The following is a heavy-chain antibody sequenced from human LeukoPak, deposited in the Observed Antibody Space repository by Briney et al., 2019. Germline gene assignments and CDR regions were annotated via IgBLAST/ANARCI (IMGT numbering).Heavy chain of an antibody. CDR2: IYHSGST. V-gene: IGHV4-38-2*02. CDR1: GYSISSGYY. D-gene: IGHD1-1*01. J-gene: IGHJ4*02. CDR3: AREGPTSFSDY. Sequence: SETLSLTCTVSGYSISSGYYWGWIRQPPGKGLEWIGSIYHSGSTYHNPSLKSRVTISVDTSKNQFSLKLSSVTAADTAVYYCAREGPTSFSDYWGQGTLVTVFS.